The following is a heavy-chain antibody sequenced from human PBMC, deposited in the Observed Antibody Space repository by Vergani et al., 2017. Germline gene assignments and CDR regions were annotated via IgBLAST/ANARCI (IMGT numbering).Heavy chain of an antibody. CDR1: GFSFSSYS. CDR3: ARGFVVVPAAISWFDP. D-gene: IGHD2-2*01. V-gene: IGHV3-21*02. Sequence: EVQLVESGGGLVKPGGSLRLSCAASGFSFSSYSMNWVRQAPGKGLEWVSGISGHDHRTLYADSVKGRFIISRDDSKNTLYLQMNSLRAEDTAVYYCARGFVVVPAAISWFDPWGQGTLVTVSS. J-gene: IGHJ5*02. CDR2: ISGHDHRT.